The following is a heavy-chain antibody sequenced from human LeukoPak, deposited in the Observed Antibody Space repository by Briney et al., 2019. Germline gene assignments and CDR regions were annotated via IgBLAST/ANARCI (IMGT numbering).Heavy chain of an antibody. V-gene: IGHV4-31*03. CDR1: GGSISSGGYY. CDR3: ARDVVINYYHGMDV. D-gene: IGHD3-22*01. Sequence: SETLSLTCTVSGGSISSGGYYWSWIRQHPGKGLEWIGYIYYSGSTYYNPSLKSRVTISVDTSKNQFSLKLSSVTAADTAVYYCARDVVINYYHGMDVWGQGTTVTVSS. J-gene: IGHJ6*02. CDR2: IYYSGST.